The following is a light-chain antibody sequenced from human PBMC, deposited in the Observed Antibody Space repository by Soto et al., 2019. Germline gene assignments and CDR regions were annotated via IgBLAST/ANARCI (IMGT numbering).Light chain of an antibody. CDR3: QSYDSSLSGWV. J-gene: IGLJ3*02. Sequence: QTVVTQPPSVSGAPGQNVTISCTGSSSNIGARYDVHWYQQLPGTAPKLLIYGNNNRPSGVPDRFSGSKSGTSASLAITGLQAEDEADYYCQSYDSSLSGWVFGGGTKLTVL. CDR2: GNN. CDR1: SSNIGARYD. V-gene: IGLV1-40*01.